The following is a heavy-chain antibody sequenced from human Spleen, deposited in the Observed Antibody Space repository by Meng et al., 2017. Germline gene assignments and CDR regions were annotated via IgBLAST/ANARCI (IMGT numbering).Heavy chain of an antibody. Sequence: QVQLQQWGAGLLKPSETLSLTCTVSGGSFSGYYWSWIRQPPGKGLEWIGEINHSGSANYNPSLKSRITISVDTSKKQFSLKMTSVTAADTAVYYCARVRQWLLWGQGTLVTRLL. V-gene: IGHV4-34*01. D-gene: IGHD6-19*01. CDR2: INHSGSA. CDR1: GGSFSGYY. CDR3: ARVRQWLL. J-gene: IGHJ4*02.